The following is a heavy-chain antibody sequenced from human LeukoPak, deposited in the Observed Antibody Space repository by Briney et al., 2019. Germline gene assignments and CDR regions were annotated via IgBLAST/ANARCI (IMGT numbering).Heavy chain of an antibody. CDR3: ARGGNDFWSGYYPQKRYYYYGMDV. V-gene: IGHV3-53*01. D-gene: IGHD3-3*01. J-gene: IGHJ6*02. CDR1: GFTVSSNY. Sequence: GGSLRLSCAASGFTVSSNYMSWVRQAPGKGLXXXXXXXSGXSXXYADSVKGRFTISRDNSKNTLYLQMNSLRAEDTAVYYCARGGNDFWSGYYPQKRYYYYGMDVWGQGTTVTVSS. CDR2: XXSGXSX.